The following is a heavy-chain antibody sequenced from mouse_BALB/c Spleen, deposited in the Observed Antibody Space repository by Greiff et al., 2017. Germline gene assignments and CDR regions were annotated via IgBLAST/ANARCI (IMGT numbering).Heavy chain of an antibody. J-gene: IGHJ2*01. CDR2: IDPSDSYT. CDR3: ARQRGLRRCFDY. V-gene: IGHV1-69*02. CDR1: GYTFTSYW. D-gene: IGHD2-4*01. Sequence: QVQLQQPGAELVKPGASVKLSCKASGYTFTSYWMHWVKQRPGQGLEWIGEIDPSDSYTNYNQKFKGKATLTVDKSSSTAYMQLSSLTSEDSAVYYCARQRGLRRCFDYWGQGTTLTVSS.